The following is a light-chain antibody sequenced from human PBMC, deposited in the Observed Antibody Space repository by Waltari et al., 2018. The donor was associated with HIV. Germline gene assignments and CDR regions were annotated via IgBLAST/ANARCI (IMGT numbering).Light chain of an antibody. CDR1: STSVYTF. Sequence: QSALTQPHSVSGSPGQSLTISCTGTSTSVYTFVSLYQQYPGQAPKVIIYDVNKRPSGVPDRFSASKSGNTAFLTISGLQAEDEAEYHCCSHAGNFIFAFGTGTKVTVL. CDR2: DVN. CDR3: CSHAGNFIFA. V-gene: IGLV2-11*01. J-gene: IGLJ1*01.